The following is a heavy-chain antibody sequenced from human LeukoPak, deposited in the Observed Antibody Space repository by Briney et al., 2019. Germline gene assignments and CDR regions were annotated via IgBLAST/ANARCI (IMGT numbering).Heavy chain of an antibody. D-gene: IGHD2-15*01. CDR3: AAQDVNWFDP. CDR1: GGSIKSNNW. Sequence: SETLSLTCAVSGGSIKSNNWWSWVRQPPGKGLEWIGEIYHSGSTNYNPSLESRVTVSVDKSKNQFSLDLSSVTAADTAVYYCAAQDVNWFDPWGQGTLVTVSS. CDR2: IYHSGST. V-gene: IGHV4-4*02. J-gene: IGHJ5*02.